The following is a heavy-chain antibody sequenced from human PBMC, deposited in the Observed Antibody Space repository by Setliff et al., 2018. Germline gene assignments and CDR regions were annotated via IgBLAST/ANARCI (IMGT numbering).Heavy chain of an antibody. D-gene: IGHD6-13*01. CDR1: GYTFTNYD. CDR2: MSPNNDNT. V-gene: IGHV1-8*02. Sequence: ASVKVSCKASGYTFTNYDINWVRQAPGQGLEWMGWMSPNNDNTGYAQKFRDRVIMTRNPSISTVYMELSSLRSEDTAVYYCARGIEAGVDYWGQGTQVTVSS. J-gene: IGHJ4*02. CDR3: ARGIEAGVDY.